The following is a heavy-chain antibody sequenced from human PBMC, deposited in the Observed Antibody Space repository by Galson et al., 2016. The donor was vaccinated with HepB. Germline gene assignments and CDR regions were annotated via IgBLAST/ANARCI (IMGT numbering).Heavy chain of an antibody. Sequence: SLRLSCAASGLTFEDFSMHWVRQVPGKGLEWVSCINWNGDSTYYADSVKGRFTISRDNKKNSLYLQMNSLRTEDTALYYCAKGVAIWYSSGWGERYFQHWGQGTLVTVSS. D-gene: IGHD6-19*01. CDR2: INWNGDST. CDR3: AKGVAIWYSSGWGERYFQH. CDR1: GLTFEDFS. V-gene: IGHV3-43*01. J-gene: IGHJ1*01.